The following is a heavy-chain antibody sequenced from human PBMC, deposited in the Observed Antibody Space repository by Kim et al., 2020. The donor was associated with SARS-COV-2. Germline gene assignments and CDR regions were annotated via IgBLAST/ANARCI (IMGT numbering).Heavy chain of an antibody. CDR3: ARSYYGGAFDT. D-gene: IGHD3-10*01. CDR1: GGSISSNN. CDR2: IYTSGGT. Sequence: SETLSLTCTVSGGSISSNNWSWIRQPAGKGLECIGRIYTSGGTNYNPSLKSRVTMSVDTSKNQFSLRLTSVTAADTAVYYCARSYYGGAFDTWGQGTLVTVSS. V-gene: IGHV4-4*07. J-gene: IGHJ5*02.